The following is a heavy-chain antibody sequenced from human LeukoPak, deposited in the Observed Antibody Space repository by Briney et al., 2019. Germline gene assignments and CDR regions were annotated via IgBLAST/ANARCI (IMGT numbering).Heavy chain of an antibody. CDR1: GYTFTSYD. J-gene: IGHJ3*02. CDR2: MNPNSGNT. Sequence: ASVKVSCKASGYTFTSYDINWVRQATGQGLEWMGWMNPNSGNTGYAQKFQGRVTMTRNTSISTAYMELSSLRSEDTAVYYCATSVRFRWYSSETAAFDIWGQGTMVTVSS. D-gene: IGHD6-25*01. CDR3: ATSVRFRWYSSETAAFDI. V-gene: IGHV1-8*01.